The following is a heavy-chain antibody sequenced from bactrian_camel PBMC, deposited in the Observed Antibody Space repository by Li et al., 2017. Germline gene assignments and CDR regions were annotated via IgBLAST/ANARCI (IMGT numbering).Heavy chain of an antibody. D-gene: IGHD1*01. Sequence: HVQLVESGGGSVQAGGSLRLSCEISLYIYSSYCMGWFRQAPGKEREFVSSIDRDGRTRYADSVKGRFTISKDSAKNTPYLQMNSLKPEDAAIYYCTALSRFAYVCPADASDYDYWGQGTQVTVS. V-gene: IGHV3S53*01. CDR2: IDRDGRT. J-gene: IGHJ4*01. CDR1: LYIYSSYC. CDR3: TALSRFAYVCPADASDYDY.